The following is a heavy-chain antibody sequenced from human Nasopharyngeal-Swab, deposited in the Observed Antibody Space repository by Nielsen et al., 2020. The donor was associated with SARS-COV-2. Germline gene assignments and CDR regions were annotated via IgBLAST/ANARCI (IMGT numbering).Heavy chain of an antibody. Sequence: SETLSLTCSVSDDSLSRGGFYWTWIRQPAGRGLEVIGRTSIRGTTNYSPPFKNRVTMSLDTSKKQFFLRLASVSAADTAIYYCARGRPGTYYTYYYGLDVWGQGTTVTVSS. D-gene: IGHD1-26*01. CDR1: DDSLSRGGFY. CDR3: ARGRPGTYYTYYYGLDV. J-gene: IGHJ6*02. V-gene: IGHV4-61*02. CDR2: TSIRGTT.